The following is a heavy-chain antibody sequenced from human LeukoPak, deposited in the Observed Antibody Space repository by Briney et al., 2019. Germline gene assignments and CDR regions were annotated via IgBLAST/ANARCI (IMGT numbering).Heavy chain of an antibody. CDR1: GGSFSGYY. CDR3: ARGVEQQLANWFDP. J-gene: IGHJ5*02. CDR2: INHSGST. V-gene: IGHV4-34*01. Sequence: MSSETLSLTCAVYGGSFSGYYWSWIRQPPGKGLEWIGEINHSGSTNYNPSLKSRVTISVDTSKNQFSLKLSSVTAADTAVYYCARGVEQQLANWFDPWGQGTLVTVSS. D-gene: IGHD6-13*01.